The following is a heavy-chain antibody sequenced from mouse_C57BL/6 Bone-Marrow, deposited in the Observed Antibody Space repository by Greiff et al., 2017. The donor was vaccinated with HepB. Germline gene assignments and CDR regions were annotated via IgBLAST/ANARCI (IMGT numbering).Heavy chain of an antibody. CDR3: ARAHYGSSYNYFDY. CDR2: IYPGSGST. Sequence: VQLQQPGAELVKPGASVKMSCKASGYTFTSYWITWVKPRPGQGLEWIGDIYPGSGSTNYNEKFKSKATLTVDTSSSTAYMQLSSLTSEDSAVYYCARAHYGSSYNYFDYWGQGTTLTVSS. J-gene: IGHJ2*01. V-gene: IGHV1-55*01. D-gene: IGHD1-1*01. CDR1: GYTFTSYW.